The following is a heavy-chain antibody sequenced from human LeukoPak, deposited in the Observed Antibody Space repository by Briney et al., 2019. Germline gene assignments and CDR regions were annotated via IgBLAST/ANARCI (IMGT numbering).Heavy chain of an antibody. CDR3: AKDLKSRPGFIVVVPAAFDY. CDR2: ISWNSGSI. D-gene: IGHD2-2*01. CDR1: GFTFDDYA. J-gene: IGHJ4*02. V-gene: IGHV3-9*01. Sequence: GGSLRLSCAASGFTFDDYAMHWVRQAPGKGLEWVSGISWNSGSIGYADSVKGRFTISRDNAKNSLYLQMNSLRAEDTALYYCAKDLKSRPGFIVVVPAAFDYWGQGTLVTVSS.